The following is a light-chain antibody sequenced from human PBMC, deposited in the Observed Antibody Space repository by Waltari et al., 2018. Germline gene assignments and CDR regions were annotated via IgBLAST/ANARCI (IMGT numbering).Light chain of an antibody. Sequence: DIQMTQSPSSLSASVGDRVTITCRASQSITTFLNWYQQKPGKAPKLLIYAATNLQSGVPSRFSGSGSGTDFTLTISSLQPEDFATYYCQQCYTTSEITFGGGSRVEIK. CDR2: AAT. J-gene: IGKJ4*01. V-gene: IGKV1-39*01. CDR3: QQCYTTSEIT. CDR1: QSITTF.